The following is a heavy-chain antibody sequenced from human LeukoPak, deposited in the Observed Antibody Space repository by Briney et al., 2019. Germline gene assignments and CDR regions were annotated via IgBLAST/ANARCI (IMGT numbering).Heavy chain of an antibody. J-gene: IGHJ4*02. CDR3: ARDQVDAGSYFAFFDY. Sequence: ASVKVFCKASGYTFTGYYIHWLRRAPGHGPEWMGWIYPHSGGTNYAQKFQGRVTMTRDTSISTAYMELSRLRSDDTAVYYCARDQVDAGSYFAFFDYWGQGTLVTVSS. V-gene: IGHV1-2*02. CDR1: GYTFTGYY. D-gene: IGHD1-26*01. CDR2: IYPHSGGT.